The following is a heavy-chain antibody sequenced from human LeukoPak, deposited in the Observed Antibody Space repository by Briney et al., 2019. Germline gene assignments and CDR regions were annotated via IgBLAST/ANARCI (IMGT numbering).Heavy chain of an antibody. CDR2: ISSSGSTI. D-gene: IGHD1-1*01. CDR3: ARHRYNWNDAVGYYYYYYMDV. CDR1: GFTFSSYE. J-gene: IGHJ6*03. Sequence: GGSLRLSCAASGFTFSSYEMNWVRQAPGKGLEWVSYISSSGSTIYYADSVKGRFTISRDNAKNSLYLQMNSLRAEDTAVYYCARHRYNWNDAVGYYYYYYMDVWGKGTTVTVSS. V-gene: IGHV3-48*03.